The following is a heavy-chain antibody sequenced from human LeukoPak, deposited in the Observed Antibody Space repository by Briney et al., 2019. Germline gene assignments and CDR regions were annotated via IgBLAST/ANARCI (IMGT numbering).Heavy chain of an antibody. V-gene: IGHV3-64*01. J-gene: IGHJ4*02. CDR3: ARDSHDGTGYYLDY. CDR1: GFTFSSYA. D-gene: IGHD3/OR15-3a*01. CDR2: ISSTGGST. Sequence: GGSLTLTCAASGFTFSSYAMEWFRQAPGKGLEYVASISSTGGSTYYANSLKGRFTISRDNSKNTLYLQMGSLRAEDMAVYYCARDSHDGTGYYLDYWGQGTLVTVSS.